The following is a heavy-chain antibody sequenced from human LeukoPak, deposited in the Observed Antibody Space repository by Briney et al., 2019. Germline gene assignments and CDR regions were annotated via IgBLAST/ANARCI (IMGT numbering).Heavy chain of an antibody. CDR3: ARAEVVGAHLRSGYFQH. CDR2: IYHSGST. Sequence: PSETLPLTCAVSGGSISSSNWWSWVRQPPGKGLEWIGEIYHSGSTNYNPSLKSRVTISVDKSKNQFSLNVSSVTAADTAVYYCARAEVVGAHLRSGYFQHWGQGTLVIVSS. V-gene: IGHV4-4*02. J-gene: IGHJ1*01. D-gene: IGHD1-26*01. CDR1: GGSISSSNW.